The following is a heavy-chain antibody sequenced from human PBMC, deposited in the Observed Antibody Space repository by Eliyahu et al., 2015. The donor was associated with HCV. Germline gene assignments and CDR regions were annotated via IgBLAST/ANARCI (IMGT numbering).Heavy chain of an antibody. CDR3: ARDSVRGAINWFDP. CDR1: GYTFTSYA. J-gene: IGHJ5*02. D-gene: IGHD3-10*02. V-gene: IGHV1-3*01. Sequence: QVQLVQSGAEVKKPGASVKVSCKASGYTFTSYAMHWVRQAPGQRLEWMGWINAGNGNTKYSQKFQGRVTITRDTSASTAYMELSSLRSEDTAVYYCARDSVRGAINWFDPWGQGTLVTVSS. CDR2: INAGNGNT.